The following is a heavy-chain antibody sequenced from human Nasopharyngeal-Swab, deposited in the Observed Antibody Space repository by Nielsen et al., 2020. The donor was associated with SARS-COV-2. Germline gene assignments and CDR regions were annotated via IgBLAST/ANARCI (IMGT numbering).Heavy chain of an antibody. D-gene: IGHD3-3*01. CDR2: IYYSGST. V-gene: IGHV4-31*03. CDR1: GGSISSGGYY. J-gene: IGHJ4*02. Sequence: TLSLTCTVSGGSISSGGYYWSWIRPHPGKGLEWIGYIYYSGSTYYNPSLKSRVTISVDTSKNQFSLKLSSVTAADTAVYSCARAPTITIFGVVANFDYWGQGTLVTVSS. CDR3: ARAPTITIFGVVANFDY.